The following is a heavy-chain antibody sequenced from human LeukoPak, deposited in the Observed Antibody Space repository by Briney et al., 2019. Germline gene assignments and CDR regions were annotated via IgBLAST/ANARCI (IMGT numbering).Heavy chain of an antibody. J-gene: IGHJ4*02. V-gene: IGHV3-48*03. Sequence: GGSLRLSCAASGFTFSTYEMNWVRQAPGKGLEWVSYISSSGGTIYYADSVKGRFTTSRDNAKNSLYLQMNSLRAEDTAVYYCARDGDLTPAVPFDYWGQGTLVTVSS. CDR3: ARDGDLTPAVPFDY. D-gene: IGHD6-25*01. CDR1: GFTFSTYE. CDR2: ISSSGGTI.